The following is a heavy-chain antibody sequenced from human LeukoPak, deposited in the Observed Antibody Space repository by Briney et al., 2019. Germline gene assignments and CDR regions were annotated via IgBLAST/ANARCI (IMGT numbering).Heavy chain of an antibody. Sequence: GGSLRLSCAASGFTVSSNCMSWVRQAPGKGLEWVSLIYSVGDTYYADSVKGRFTISRDNSKNTPYLQMNSLRAEDTAVYYCAREAPYASNAFDIWGQGTMVTVSS. CDR3: AREAPYASNAFDI. V-gene: IGHV3-53*01. J-gene: IGHJ3*02. CDR1: GFTVSSNC. D-gene: IGHD2-2*01. CDR2: IYSVGDT.